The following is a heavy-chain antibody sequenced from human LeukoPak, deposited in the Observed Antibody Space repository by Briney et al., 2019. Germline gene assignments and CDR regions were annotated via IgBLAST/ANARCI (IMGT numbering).Heavy chain of an antibody. CDR1: GFTFSSYA. D-gene: IGHD2-2*01. V-gene: IGHV3-23*01. Sequence: PGGSLRLSCAASGFTFSSYAMSWVRQAPGKGLEWVSAISGSGGSTYYADSVKGRFTISRDNSKNTLYLQMNSLRAEDTAVYYCAKDMEGDCSSTSCYRYYYYYGMDVWGQGTTVTVSS. CDR2: ISGSGGST. CDR3: AKDMEGDCSSTSCYRYYYYYGMDV. J-gene: IGHJ6*02.